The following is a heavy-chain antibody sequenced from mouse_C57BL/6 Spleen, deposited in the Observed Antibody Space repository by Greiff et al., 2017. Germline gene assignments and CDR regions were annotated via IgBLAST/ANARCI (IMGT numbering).Heavy chain of an antibody. D-gene: IGHD1-1*01. CDR1: GFTFSDYG. CDR3: ARATVGD. V-gene: IGHV5-17*01. Sequence: EVQRVESGGGLVKPGGSLKLSCAASGFTFSDYGMHWVRQAPEKGLEWVAYISSGSSTIYYADTVKGRFTISRDNAKNTLFLQMTSLRSEDTAMYYCARATVGDWGQGTTLTVSS. J-gene: IGHJ2*01. CDR2: ISSGSSTI.